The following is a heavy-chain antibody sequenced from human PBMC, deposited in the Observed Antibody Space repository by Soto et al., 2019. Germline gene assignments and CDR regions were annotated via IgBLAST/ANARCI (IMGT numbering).Heavy chain of an antibody. D-gene: IGHD3-3*01. CDR1: GGTFSSYA. J-gene: IGHJ6*02. CDR3: ATCIWTSYYYYNMDV. CDR2: IIPLFGTT. Sequence: ASVKVSCKASGGTFSSYAISWVRQAPGQGLQWMGGIIPLFGTTNYAQRFQGRVTITADKSTSTAHMELSSLGSEDTATYYCATCIWTSYYYYNMDVWGQGTTVTVSS. V-gene: IGHV1-69*06.